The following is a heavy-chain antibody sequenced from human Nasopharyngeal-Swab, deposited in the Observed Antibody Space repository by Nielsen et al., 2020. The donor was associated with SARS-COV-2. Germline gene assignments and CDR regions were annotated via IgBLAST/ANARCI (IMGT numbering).Heavy chain of an antibody. CDR3: ARDHVVGWEYNGPDDAFDI. V-gene: IGHV3-20*01. J-gene: IGHJ3*02. CDR1: GFTFDDYG. Sequence: GESLKISCAASGFTFDDYGMRWVRQAPGKGLEWVSGINWNGGSTGYADSVKGRFTISRDNAKNSLYLQMTSLRAEDTALYHCARDHVVGWEYNGPDDAFDIWGQGTMVTVSS. CDR2: INWNGGST. D-gene: IGHD5-12*01.